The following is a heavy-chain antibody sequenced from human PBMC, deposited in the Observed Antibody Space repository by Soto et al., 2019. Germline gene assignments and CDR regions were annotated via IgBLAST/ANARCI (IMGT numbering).Heavy chain of an antibody. CDR1: GGTFSRYA. J-gene: IGHJ4*02. V-gene: IGHV1-69*13. Sequence: SVKVSCKASGGTFSRYALNWVRQAPGQGPEWMGGIAPIFGKPNYAQKFQGRVTITADESTSTAYLELSSLRSEDTAVYYCARGVDYDSSAYYFFFWGQGTLVTVSS. CDR2: IAPIFGKP. D-gene: IGHD3-22*01. CDR3: ARGVDYDSSAYYFFF.